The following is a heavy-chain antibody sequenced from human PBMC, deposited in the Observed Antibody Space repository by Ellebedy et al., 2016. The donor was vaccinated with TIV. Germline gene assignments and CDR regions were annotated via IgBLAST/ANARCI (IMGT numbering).Heavy chain of an antibody. CDR1: GFTFSSYI. CDR2: ISSSSSYI. J-gene: IGHJ4*02. D-gene: IGHD2-2*01. Sequence: GESLKISXGASGFTFSSYIMHWVRQAPGKGLEWVSSISSSSSYIYYADSVKGRFTISRDNSKNTLYLQMDGLRADDTAVYYCAKESLGPLCSSTSCYIHYWGQGTLVTVSS. CDR3: AKESLGPLCSSTSCYIHY. V-gene: IGHV3-21*01.